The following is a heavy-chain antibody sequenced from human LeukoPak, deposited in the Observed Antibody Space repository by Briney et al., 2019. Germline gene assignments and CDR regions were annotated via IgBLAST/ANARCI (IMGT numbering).Heavy chain of an antibody. J-gene: IGHJ4*02. V-gene: IGHV1-46*01. CDR3: ARDPLGYCSGGSCRSVYFDY. CDR2: INPSGGST. CDR1: GYTFTSYY. D-gene: IGHD2-15*01. Sequence: GASVKVSCKASGYTFTSYYMHWVRQAPGQGLEWMGIINPSGGSTSYAQKFQGRVTMTRDTSTSTVYMELSSLRSEDTAVYYCARDPLGYCSGGSCRSVYFDYWGQGTLVTVSS.